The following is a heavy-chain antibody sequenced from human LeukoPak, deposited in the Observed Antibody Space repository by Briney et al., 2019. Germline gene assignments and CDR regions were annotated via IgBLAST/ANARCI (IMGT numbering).Heavy chain of an antibody. CDR1: GFTFSSYG. D-gene: IGHD5-12*01. J-gene: IGHJ4*02. CDR2: ISYDGSNK. V-gene: IGHV3-30*18. Sequence: GGSLRLSCAASGFTFSSYGMHWVRQAPGKGLEWVAVISYDGSNKYYADSVKGRFTISSDNSKNTLYLQMNSLRAEDTAAYYCAKASDYEVEYYFDYWGQGTLVTVSS. CDR3: AKASDYEVEYYFDY.